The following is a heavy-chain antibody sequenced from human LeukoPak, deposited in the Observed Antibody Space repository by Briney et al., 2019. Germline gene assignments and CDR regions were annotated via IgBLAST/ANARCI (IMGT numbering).Heavy chain of an antibody. J-gene: IGHJ4*02. D-gene: IGHD2/OR15-2a*01. CDR3: ARAREYLAIDY. CDR1: GFTVSSNY. V-gene: IGHV3-66*02. CDR2: LYSAGNT. Sequence: GGSLRLSCAASGFTVSSNYMNWVRQAPGKGLEWVSVLYSAGNTFYADSVKGRFTISRDNSKNTLYLQMNSLRPEDTAVYYCARAREYLAIDYWGQGNLVTVSS.